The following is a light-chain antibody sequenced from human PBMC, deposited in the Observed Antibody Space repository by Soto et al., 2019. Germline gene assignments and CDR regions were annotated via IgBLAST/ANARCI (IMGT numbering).Light chain of an antibody. Sequence: DIQMTQSPSSVSASVGDRVTITCRASQGISSWLAGYQKKPGKAPKILIYAASSLQSGVPSRFSGSGSGTDFTLTISSLQPEDFATYYCQQANSFPITFGQGTLLEIK. CDR1: QGISSW. CDR3: QQANSFPIT. J-gene: IGKJ5*01. V-gene: IGKV1-12*01. CDR2: AAS.